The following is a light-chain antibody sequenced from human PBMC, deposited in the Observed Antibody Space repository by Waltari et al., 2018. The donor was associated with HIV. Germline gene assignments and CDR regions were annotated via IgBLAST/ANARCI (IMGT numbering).Light chain of an antibody. J-gene: IGLJ3*02. Sequence: QIILTQSPSASASPGASVKLTCTLSSEHSNFAIAWLQQQPEKGPRYLMKLNSDGSHTQGAGIPDRFSGSSSGAERYLSIASLHSDDEADYYCQTWGMGIVVFGGGTKLTVL. CDR3: QTWGMGIVV. CDR1: SEHSNFA. V-gene: IGLV4-69*01. CDR2: LNSDGSH.